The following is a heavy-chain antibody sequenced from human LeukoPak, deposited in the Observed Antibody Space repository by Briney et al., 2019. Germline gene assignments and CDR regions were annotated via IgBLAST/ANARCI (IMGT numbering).Heavy chain of an antibody. J-gene: IGHJ4*02. CDR2: LSGSGGRV. D-gene: IGHD5-12*01. Sequence: PGGSLRLSCAASGITFSSSGMSWVRQAPGKGLEWVSSLSGSGGRVYYADSVKGRFTISRDNSKNTLSLQMNSLRAEDTAVYYCAKDLGYSGFGSDYWGQGTLVTVSS. CDR3: AKDLGYSGFGSDY. CDR1: GITFSSSG. V-gene: IGHV3-23*01.